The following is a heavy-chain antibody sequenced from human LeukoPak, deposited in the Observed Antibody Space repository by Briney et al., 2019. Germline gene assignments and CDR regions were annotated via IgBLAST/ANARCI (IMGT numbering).Heavy chain of an antibody. D-gene: IGHD5-18*01. Sequence: GGSLRLSCAASGFTFSSYAMSWVRQAPGKGLEWVSAISGSGGGTYYADSVKGRFTISRDNSKNTLYLQMNSLRADDTAVYYCAKDPRGYSYGLFDYWGQGTLVTVSS. V-gene: IGHV3-23*01. CDR2: ISGSGGGT. CDR3: AKDPRGYSYGLFDY. J-gene: IGHJ4*02. CDR1: GFTFSSYA.